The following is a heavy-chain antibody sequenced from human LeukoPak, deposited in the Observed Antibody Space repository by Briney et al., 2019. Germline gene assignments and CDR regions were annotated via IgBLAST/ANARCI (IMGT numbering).Heavy chain of an antibody. D-gene: IGHD1-1*01. J-gene: IGHJ4*02. Sequence: PGGSLRLSCAASGFTFSAYWMHWGRQVPGKVLVWVSRINNDGTATFFADSVKGRFTISRDNAKNTLYLQMDSLRAEDTAMYYCAREILEPGKTHEYWGQGTLVTVSS. CDR3: AREILEPGKTHEY. CDR1: GFTFSAYW. CDR2: INNDGTAT. V-gene: IGHV3-74*01.